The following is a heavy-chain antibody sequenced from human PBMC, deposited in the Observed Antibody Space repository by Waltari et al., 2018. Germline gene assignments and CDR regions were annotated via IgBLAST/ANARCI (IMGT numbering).Heavy chain of an antibody. V-gene: IGHV1-8*01. CDR3: ARMKQWLVRAYYYYGMDV. J-gene: IGHJ6*02. CDR2: MNPNSGNT. D-gene: IGHD6-19*01. CDR1: GYTFTSYD. Sequence: QVQLVQSGAEVKKPGASVKVSCKASGYTFTSYDINWVRQATGQGLEWMGGMNPNSGNTGYAQKFQGRFTMTRNTSISTAYMELSSRRSEDTAVYYCARMKQWLVRAYYYYGMDVWGQGTTVTVSS.